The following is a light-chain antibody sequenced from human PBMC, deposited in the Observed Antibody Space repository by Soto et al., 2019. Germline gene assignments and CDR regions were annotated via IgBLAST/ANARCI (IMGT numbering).Light chain of an antibody. J-gene: IGLJ2*01. CDR2: GNT. CDR3: LSFDSSLSVV. V-gene: IGLV1-40*01. Sequence: QSVLTQPPSVSGAPGQRVTISCTGSSSNIGAGYDVHWYQQLPGRAPKLLIYGNTNRPSGVPDRFCGSKSGSSAALAITGLPAEDEADYYCLSFDSSLSVVFGGGTKLTVL. CDR1: SSNIGAGYD.